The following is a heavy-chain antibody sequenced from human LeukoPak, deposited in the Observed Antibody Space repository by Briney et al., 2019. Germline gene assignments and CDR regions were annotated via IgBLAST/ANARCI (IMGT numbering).Heavy chain of an antibody. CDR1: GYTFTDYY. V-gene: IGHV1-2*02. CDR2: INPHSGGT. D-gene: IGHD3-10*01. Sequence: ASVKVSCKASGYTFTDYYMHWVRQAPGQGLEWMGWINPHSGGTDHAQKFQGRVTMTTDTSTSTAYMELRSLRSDDTAVYYCARVHTMVRGVITKDYYNYYMDVWGKGTTVTISS. J-gene: IGHJ6*03. CDR3: ARVHTMVRGVITKDYYNYYMDV.